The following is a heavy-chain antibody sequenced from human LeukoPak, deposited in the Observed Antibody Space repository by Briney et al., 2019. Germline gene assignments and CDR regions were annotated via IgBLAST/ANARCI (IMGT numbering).Heavy chain of an antibody. D-gene: IGHD3-3*01. CDR1: GFTFSSYG. CDR2: ISYDGSNK. V-gene: IGHV3-30*03. CDR3: ARADFWSGYYVGL. J-gene: IGHJ4*02. Sequence: GGSLRLSCAASGFTFSSYGMHWVRQAPGKGLEWVAVISYDGSNKYYADSVKGRFTISRDNAKNSLYLQMNSLRAEDTAVYYCARADFWSGYYVGLWGQGTLVTVSS.